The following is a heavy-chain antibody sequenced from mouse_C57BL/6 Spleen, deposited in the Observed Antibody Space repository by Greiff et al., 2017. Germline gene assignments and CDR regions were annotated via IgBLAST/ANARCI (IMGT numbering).Heavy chain of an antibody. CDR2: ISSGSSTI. D-gene: IGHD1-1*01. V-gene: IGHV5-17*01. Sequence: EVKLVESGGGLVKPGGSLKLSCAASGFTFSDYGMHWVRQAPEKGLEWVAYISSGSSTIYYADTVKGRFTISRDNAKNTLFLQMTSLRSEDTAMYYCASPAYYGSSYWYFDDWGTGTTVTVSS. CDR3: ASPAYYGSSYWYFDD. CDR1: GFTFSDYG. J-gene: IGHJ1*03.